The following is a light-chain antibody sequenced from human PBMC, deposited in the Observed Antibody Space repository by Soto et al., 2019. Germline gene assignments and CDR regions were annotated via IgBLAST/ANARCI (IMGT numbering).Light chain of an antibody. J-gene: IGKJ3*01. Sequence: IVLTQSPGTLSLSPGERATLSCRASQSINNRYLAWYQQKPGQAPRLLIYAASSRATGIPDRFSGSGSGPDFTLTISRLEPEDFAVYYCQQFGSSPGFTFGPGTKVDIK. V-gene: IGKV3-20*01. CDR1: QSINNRY. CDR3: QQFGSSPGFT. CDR2: AAS.